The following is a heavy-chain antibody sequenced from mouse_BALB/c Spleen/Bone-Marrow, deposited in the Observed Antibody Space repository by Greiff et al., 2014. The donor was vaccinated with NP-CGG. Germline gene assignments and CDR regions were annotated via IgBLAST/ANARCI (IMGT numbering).Heavy chain of an antibody. CDR2: INPESSTI. Sequence: VQLKESGGGLVQPGGSLKLSCTASGFDFSRYWMRWVRQAPGKGLQWIGEINPESSTINYTPSLKDKFIISRDNAKNTLYLQMNKVRSEDTALYYCARLTYYGLSDYWGQGTTLTVSS. CDR1: GFDFSRYW. CDR3: ARLTYYGLSDY. V-gene: IGHV4-1*02. D-gene: IGHD1-2*01. J-gene: IGHJ2*01.